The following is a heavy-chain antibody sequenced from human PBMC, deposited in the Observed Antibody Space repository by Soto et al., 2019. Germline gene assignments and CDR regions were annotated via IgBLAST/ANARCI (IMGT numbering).Heavy chain of an antibody. J-gene: IGHJ4*02. Sequence: QVQLVESGGGVVEPGRSLRLSCAASGFTFRSYAMHWVRQAPGKGLEWVAVISYDGTYKYYADSVKGRFTISRDNSKNTLYLQMGSLRGDDTALYYCARDDDVTAVGLDYWGQGTLVTVSS. D-gene: IGHD1-20*01. V-gene: IGHV3-30-3*01. CDR3: ARDDDVTAVGLDY. CDR2: ISYDGTYK. CDR1: GFTFRSYA.